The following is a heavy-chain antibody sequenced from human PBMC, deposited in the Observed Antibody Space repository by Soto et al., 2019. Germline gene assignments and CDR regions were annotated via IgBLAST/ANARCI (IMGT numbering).Heavy chain of an antibody. CDR1: GFTFSSYS. CDR3: ARDSGGTPYWREYYFDY. D-gene: IGHD2-8*02. J-gene: IGHJ4*02. V-gene: IGHV3-48*04. Sequence: GGSLRLSCAASGFTFSSYSMNWVRQAPGKGLEWVSYISSSSSTIYYADSVKGRFTISRDNAKNSLYLQMNSLRAEDTAVYYSARDSGGTPYWREYYFDYWGQGTLVTVSS. CDR2: ISSSSSTI.